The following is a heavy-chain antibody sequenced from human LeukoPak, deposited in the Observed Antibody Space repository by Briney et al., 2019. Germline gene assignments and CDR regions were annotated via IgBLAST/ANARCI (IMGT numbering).Heavy chain of an antibody. D-gene: IGHD3-10*01. CDR2: ISAYNGNT. Sequence: ASVKVSCKASGYTFTSYGISWVRQAPGQGLEWMGWISAYNGNTNYAQKLQGRVTMTEDTSTDTAYMELSSLRSEDTAVYYCATVGYYGSGSNNWFDPWGQGTLVTVSS. V-gene: IGHV1-18*01. J-gene: IGHJ5*02. CDR1: GYTFTSYG. CDR3: ATVGYYGSGSNNWFDP.